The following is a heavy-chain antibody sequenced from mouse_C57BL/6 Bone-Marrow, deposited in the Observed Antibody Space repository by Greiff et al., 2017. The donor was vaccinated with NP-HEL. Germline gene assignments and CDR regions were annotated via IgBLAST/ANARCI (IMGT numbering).Heavy chain of an antibody. CDR2: ISSGGSYT. Sequence: EVQVVESGGDLVKPGGSLKLSCAASGFTFSSYGMSWVRQTPDKRLEWVATISSGGSYTYYPDSVKGRFTISIDNAKNTLYLQRSNLKSEDTAMYYCARPYSTRAWFAYWGQGTLVTVSA. V-gene: IGHV5-6*01. CDR1: GFTFSSYG. D-gene: IGHD2-5*01. CDR3: ARPYSTRAWFAY. J-gene: IGHJ3*01.